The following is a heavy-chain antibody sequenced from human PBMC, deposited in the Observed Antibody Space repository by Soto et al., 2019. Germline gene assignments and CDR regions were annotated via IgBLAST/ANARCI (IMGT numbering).Heavy chain of an antibody. V-gene: IGHV3-30-3*01. Sequence: PGGSLRLSCAASGFTFSSYAMHWVRQAPGKGLEWVAVISYDGSNKYYADSVKGRFTISRDNSKNTLYLQMNSLRAEDTAVYYCARGSYCSGGRCYPYCYYLMDVRAQRTTVTVSS. CDR3: ARGSYCSGGRCYPYCYYLMDV. CDR2: ISYDGSNK. CDR1: GFTFSSYA. D-gene: IGHD2-15*01. J-gene: IGHJ6*02.